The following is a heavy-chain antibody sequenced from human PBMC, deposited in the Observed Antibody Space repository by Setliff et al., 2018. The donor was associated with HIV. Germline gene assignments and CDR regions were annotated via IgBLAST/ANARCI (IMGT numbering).Heavy chain of an antibody. Sequence: PGGSLRLSCAASGFTFSSYWMHWVRQAPGKGLVWVSRINSDGTSTSYADSLKGRFTISSDNAKNSLYLQMNSLRVEDTAVYYCARASYSSGWYAVMDVWGKGTTVTVSS. V-gene: IGHV3-74*01. CDR2: INSDGTST. CDR3: ARASYSSGWYAVMDV. CDR1: GFTFSSYW. J-gene: IGHJ6*03. D-gene: IGHD6-19*01.